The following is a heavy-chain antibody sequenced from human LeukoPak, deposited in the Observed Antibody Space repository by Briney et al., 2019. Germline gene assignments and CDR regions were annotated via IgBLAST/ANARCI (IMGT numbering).Heavy chain of an antibody. CDR2: INHSGST. CDR1: GGSFSGYY. V-gene: IGHV4-34*01. CDR3: ARGKLCYDS. D-gene: IGHD3-22*01. Sequence: KSSETLSLTCAVYGGSFSGYYWSWIRQPPGKGLEWIGEINHSGSTNYNPSLKSRVTISVDTSKNQFSLKLSSVTAADTAVYYCARGKLCYDSWGQGTLVTVSS. J-gene: IGHJ4*02.